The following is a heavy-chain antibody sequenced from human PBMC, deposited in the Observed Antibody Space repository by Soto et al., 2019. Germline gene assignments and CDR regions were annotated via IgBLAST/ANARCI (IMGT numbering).Heavy chain of an antibody. CDR1: GFIFSSYG. CDR2: ISYDGSNK. Sequence: QVQLVESGGGVVQPGRSLRLSCAGSGFIFSSYGMYWVRQAPGKGLEWVAVISYDGSNKYYADSVKGRFTISRDNSNSALYVQMNSLTGEDTAVYYCARTRSAWSDFHYYSLDVWGQGTTVTVSS. CDR3: ARTRSAWSDFHYYSLDV. J-gene: IGHJ6*02. V-gene: IGHV3-30*03. D-gene: IGHD1-26*01.